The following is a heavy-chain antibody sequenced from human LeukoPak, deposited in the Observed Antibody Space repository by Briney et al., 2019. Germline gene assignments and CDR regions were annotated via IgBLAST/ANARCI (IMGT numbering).Heavy chain of an antibody. CDR1: GYTFTSYY. CDR2: LNPIGGST. V-gene: IGHV1-46*01. D-gene: IGHD2-2*02. J-gene: IGHJ6*03. CDR3: ARVAAEVVGVPGAIGFGWLRRDYYYMDV. Sequence: ASVKVSCKASGYTFTSYYMHWVRQAPGEGLEWMEILNPIGGSTSSAQKFQGRVTMTRDMSTSTVYMELSSLRSEDTAVYYCARVAAEVVGVPGAIGFGWLRRDYYYMDVWGKGTTATVSS.